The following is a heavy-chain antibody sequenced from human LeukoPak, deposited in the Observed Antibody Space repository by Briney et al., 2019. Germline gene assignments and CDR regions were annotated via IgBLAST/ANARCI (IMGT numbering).Heavy chain of an antibody. Sequence: ASVKVSCKVSGYTLTELSMHWVRQAPGKGVEWMGGFDPEDGETIYAQKFQGRVTMTEDTSTDTAYMELSSLRSEDTAVYYCARAYCSGGSCYLGPFDYWGQGTLVTVSS. J-gene: IGHJ4*02. CDR1: GYTLTELS. D-gene: IGHD2-15*01. CDR3: ARAYCSGGSCYLGPFDY. V-gene: IGHV1-24*01. CDR2: FDPEDGET.